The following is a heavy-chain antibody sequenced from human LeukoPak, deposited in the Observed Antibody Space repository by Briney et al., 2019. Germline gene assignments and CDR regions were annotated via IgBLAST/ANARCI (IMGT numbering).Heavy chain of an antibody. CDR1: GFTFSSYS. D-gene: IGHD3-22*01. J-gene: IGHJ4*02. Sequence: PGRSLRLSCAASGFTFSSYSMNWVRQAPGKGLEWVSSISSSSSYIYYADSVKGRFTISRDNAKNSLYLQMNSLRAEDTAVYYCARDYDSSGYNDYWGQGTLVTVSS. CDR2: ISSSSSYI. V-gene: IGHV3-21*01. CDR3: ARDYDSSGYNDY.